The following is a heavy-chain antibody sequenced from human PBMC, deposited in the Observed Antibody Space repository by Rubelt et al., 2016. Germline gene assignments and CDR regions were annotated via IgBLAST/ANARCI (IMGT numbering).Heavy chain of an antibody. V-gene: IGHV5-10-1*03. CDR3: AIYDFWSGYYLDY. CDR2: IDPSDSYT. D-gene: IGHD3-3*01. Sequence: EVQLVQSGAEVKKPGESLRISCKGSGYSFTSYWISWVRQMPGKGLEWMGRIDPSDSYTNYSPSFQGQVTMSADKSISTAYLQWSSLKASDTAMYYCAIYDFWSGYYLDYWGQGTLVTASS. J-gene: IGHJ4*02. CDR1: GYSFTSYW.